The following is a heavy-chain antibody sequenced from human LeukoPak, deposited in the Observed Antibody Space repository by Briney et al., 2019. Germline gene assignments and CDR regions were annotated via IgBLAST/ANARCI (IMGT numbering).Heavy chain of an antibody. V-gene: IGHV3-23*01. Sequence: PGGSLRLSCAAPGFAFSSYAMTWVPQAPGKGLEWVSDLSGSGASTYYADSVKGLFTISRDNSNNTLYLQMNSLRAEDTAVYYCAKDSGNRDNWFDPWGQGTLVTVSS. J-gene: IGHJ5*02. CDR1: GFAFSSYA. CDR2: LSGSGAST. D-gene: IGHD1-14*01. CDR3: AKDSGNRDNWFDP.